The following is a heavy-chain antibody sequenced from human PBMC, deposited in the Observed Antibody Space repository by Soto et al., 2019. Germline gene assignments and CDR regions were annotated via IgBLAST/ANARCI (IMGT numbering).Heavy chain of an antibody. J-gene: IGHJ5*02. V-gene: IGHV1-69*06. D-gene: IGHD3-22*01. CDR2: IIPIFGTA. CDR1: GGTFSSYA. CDR3: AREGDYYDSSGFPNWFDP. Sequence: EASVKVSCKASGGTFSSYAISWVRQAPGQGLEWMGGIIPIFGTANYAQKFQGRVTITADKSTSTAYMELSSLRSEDTAVYYCAREGDYYDSSGFPNWFDPWGQGTLVTVSS.